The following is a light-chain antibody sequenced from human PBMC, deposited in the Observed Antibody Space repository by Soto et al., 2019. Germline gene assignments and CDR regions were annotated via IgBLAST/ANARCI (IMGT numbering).Light chain of an antibody. CDR1: SSDVGGYNY. CDR2: DVS. J-gene: IGLJ1*01. Sequence: SVRPQPSSVSGAPGQSITLSCPGTSSDVGGYNYVSWYQQHPGKAPKLMIYDVSNRPSGVSNRFSGSKSGNTASLTISGLQAEDEADYYCSSYTSSSTDVFGTGTKVTVL. CDR3: SSYTSSSTDV. V-gene: IGLV2-14*01.